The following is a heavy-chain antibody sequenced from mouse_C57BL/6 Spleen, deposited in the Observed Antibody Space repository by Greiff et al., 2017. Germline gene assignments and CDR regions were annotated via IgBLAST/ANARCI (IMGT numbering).Heavy chain of an antibody. CDR1: GYTFTSYG. D-gene: IGHD3-2*02. CDR2: IYPRSGNT. J-gene: IGHJ4*01. Sequence: QVQLQQSGAELARPGASVKLSCKASGYTFTSYGISWVKQRTGQGLEWIGEIYPRSGNTYYNEKFKGKATLTADKSSRTASMELRSLTSEDAAVYICAPQTAQRGSAMGYWGQGTSVTAAS. V-gene: IGHV1-81*01. CDR3: APQTAQRGSAMGY.